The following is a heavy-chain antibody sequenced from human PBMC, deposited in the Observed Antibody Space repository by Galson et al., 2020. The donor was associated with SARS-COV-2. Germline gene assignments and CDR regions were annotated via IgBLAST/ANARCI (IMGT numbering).Heavy chain of an antibody. Sequence: SQTLSLTCTVSGASIRSYYWSWIRQPPGKGLEWIGYIYYSGSTNYSPSLKSRVTMSVDTSENQFSLNLSSVTAADTAVYYCARTQYDSRGYDYWGQGTLITVSS. CDR1: GASIRSYY. CDR2: IYYSGST. D-gene: IGHD3-22*01. V-gene: IGHV4-59*01. J-gene: IGHJ4*02. CDR3: ARTQYDSRGYDY.